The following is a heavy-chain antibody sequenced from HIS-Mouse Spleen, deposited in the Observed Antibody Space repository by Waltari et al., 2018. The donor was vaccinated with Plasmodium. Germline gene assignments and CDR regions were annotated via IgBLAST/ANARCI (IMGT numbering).Heavy chain of an antibody. V-gene: IGHV1-2*02. CDR2: INPNSGGT. J-gene: IGHJ1*01. Sequence: QVQLVQSGAEVKKPGASVKVSCKASGYTFTGYYMPWVRQAPGQGLEWMGWINPNSGGTNYAQKFQGRVTMTRDTSISTAYMGLSRLRSDDTAVYYCARVLGYKAAAGTFVEYFQHWGQGTLVTVSS. CDR1: GYTFTGYY. D-gene: IGHD6-13*01. CDR3: ARVLGYKAAAGTFVEYFQH.